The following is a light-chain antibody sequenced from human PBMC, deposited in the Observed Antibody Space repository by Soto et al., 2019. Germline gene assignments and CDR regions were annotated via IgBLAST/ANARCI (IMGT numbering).Light chain of an antibody. V-gene: IGKV3-20*01. CDR3: QHYGSSPPNT. J-gene: IGKJ2*01. CDR1: QSVTTTH. Sequence: EIVLTQSPGTLSLSPGERASLSCRATQSVTTTHLAWCQQKPGQAPRLLIYGASIRTTGSPDRFSGSGSGTDFTLTISRLEPEDFAVYYCQHYGSSPPNTFGQGTKLEIK. CDR2: GAS.